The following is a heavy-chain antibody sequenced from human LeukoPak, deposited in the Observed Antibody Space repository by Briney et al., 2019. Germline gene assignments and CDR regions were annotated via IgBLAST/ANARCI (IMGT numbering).Heavy chain of an antibody. CDR1: GGSISSYY. J-gene: IGHJ4*02. V-gene: IGHV4-4*08. Sequence: SETLSLTCTVSGGSISSYYWSWIRQPPGKGLEWIGYIYTSGSTNYNPSLKSRVTMSVDTSKNQFSLKLSSVTAADTAVYYCARESSSGILNDYWGQGTLVTVSS. CDR3: ARESSSGILNDY. D-gene: IGHD1-26*01. CDR2: IYTSGST.